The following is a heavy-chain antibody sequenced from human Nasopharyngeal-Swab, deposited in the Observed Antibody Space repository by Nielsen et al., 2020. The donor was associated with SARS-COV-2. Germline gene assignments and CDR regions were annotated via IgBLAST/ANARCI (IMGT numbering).Heavy chain of an antibody. J-gene: IGHJ6*02. CDR1: GGTFSSYA. Sequence: SVKVSCKASGGTFSSYAISWVRQAPGQGLEWMGGIIPIFGTANYAQKFQGRVTITADESTSTAYMELSSLRSEDTAVYYCATYSGSYSGVDHYYGMDVWGQGTTVTVSS. V-gene: IGHV1-69*13. CDR3: ATYSGSYSGVDHYYGMDV. CDR2: IIPIFGTA. D-gene: IGHD1-26*01.